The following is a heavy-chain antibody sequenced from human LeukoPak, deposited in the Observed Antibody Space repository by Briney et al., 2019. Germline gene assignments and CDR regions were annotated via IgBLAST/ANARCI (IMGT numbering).Heavy chain of an antibody. V-gene: IGHV4-39*01. CDR2: IYYSGGT. J-gene: IGHJ2*01. Sequence: SETLSLSCTVSGGSISSSSYYWGWIRQPPGKGLEWIGSIYYSGGTYYNPSLKSRVTISLDTSKNQFSLKLSSVTAADTAVYYCASPKYCSGGSCYSGWHFDLWGRGTLVTVSS. D-gene: IGHD2-15*01. CDR3: ASPKYCSGGSCYSGWHFDL. CDR1: GGSISSSSYY.